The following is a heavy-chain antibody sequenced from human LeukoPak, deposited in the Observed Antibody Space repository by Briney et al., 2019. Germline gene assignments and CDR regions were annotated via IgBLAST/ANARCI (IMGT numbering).Heavy chain of an antibody. CDR1: GASISSSDYY. CDR3: ASLNYYDYRFDP. CDR2: MYNSGSA. D-gene: IGHD3-22*01. Sequence: PSETLSLTCSVSGASISSSDYYWGWIRQPPGKGLEWIATMYNSGSAYYNPSLKSRVTLIVDTSKNQFSLKLTSVTAADTAVYYCASLNYYDYRFDPWGQGTLVTVSS. J-gene: IGHJ5*02. V-gene: IGHV4-39*01.